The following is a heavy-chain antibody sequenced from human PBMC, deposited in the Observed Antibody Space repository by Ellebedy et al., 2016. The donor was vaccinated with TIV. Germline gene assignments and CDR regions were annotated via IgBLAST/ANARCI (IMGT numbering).Heavy chain of an antibody. J-gene: IGHJ4*02. D-gene: IGHD2-21*02. V-gene: IGHV3-23*01. CDR3: TKDVVVTSTEDY. CDR1: GFTLRYYA. Sequence: GESLKISXAASGFTLRYYAMSWVRQAPGKGLEWVSAITNRGAYTYYAKSVKGRFTISRDNSNNMLYLQMNSLRAEDTAVYYCTKDVVVTSTEDYWGQGTLVTVSS. CDR2: ITNRGAYT.